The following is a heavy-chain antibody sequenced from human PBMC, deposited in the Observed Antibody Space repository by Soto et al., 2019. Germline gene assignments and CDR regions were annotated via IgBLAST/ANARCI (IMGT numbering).Heavy chain of an antibody. CDR3: ASGRPNYYYYYYMDV. CDR2: IYYSGST. Sequence: SETLSLTCTVSGGSISSGGYYWSWIRQHPGKGLEWIGYIYYSGSTYYNPSLKSRVTISVDTSKNQFSLKLSSVTAADTAVYYCASGRPNYYYYYYMDVWGKGTTVTVSS. V-gene: IGHV4-31*03. CDR1: GGSISSGGYY. J-gene: IGHJ6*03. D-gene: IGHD6-6*01.